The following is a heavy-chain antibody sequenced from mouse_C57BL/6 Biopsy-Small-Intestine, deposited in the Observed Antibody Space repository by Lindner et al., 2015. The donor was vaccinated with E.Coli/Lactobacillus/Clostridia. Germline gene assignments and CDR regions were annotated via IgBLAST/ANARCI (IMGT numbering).Heavy chain of an antibody. D-gene: IGHD1-1*02. Sequence: VQLQESGAEVVKPGASVKMSCKASGYTFTTYPIEWMKQIHGKSLEWIGNFHPYNDETEYNEKFKGKATLTVEKSSNTVYLELSRLTSNDSAVYYCARGGNLWSNFDYWGQGTSLTVSS. V-gene: IGHV1-47*01. CDR1: GYTFTTYP. J-gene: IGHJ2*02. CDR2: FHPYNDET. CDR3: ARGGNLWSNFDY.